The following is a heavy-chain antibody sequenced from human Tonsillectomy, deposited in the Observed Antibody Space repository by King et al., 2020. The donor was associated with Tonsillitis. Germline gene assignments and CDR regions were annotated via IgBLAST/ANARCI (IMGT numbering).Heavy chain of an antibody. CDR1: GDSVSSNSAA. J-gene: IGHJ6*02. CDR3: AREEVVAAYRYYYYYGMDV. Sequence: VQLQQSGPGLVKPSQTLSLTCAISGDSVSSNSAAWNWIRQSPSRGLEWLGRTYYRSKWYNDYAVSVTSRITINPDTSKNQFSLQLNSVGPEDTAVYYFAREEVVAAYRYYYYYGMDVWGQGTTVTVPS. V-gene: IGHV6-1*01. CDR2: TYYRSKWYN. D-gene: IGHD2-15*01.